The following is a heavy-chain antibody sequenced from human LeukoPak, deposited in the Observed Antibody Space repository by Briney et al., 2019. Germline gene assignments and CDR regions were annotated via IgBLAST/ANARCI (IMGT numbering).Heavy chain of an antibody. V-gene: IGHV3-7*01. CDR1: GFTFSSHW. D-gene: IGHD2-2*03. Sequence: GGSLRLSCAASGFTFSSHWMSWVRQAPGKGLEWVANIKQDGSEKYYVDSVKGRFTISRDNAKNSLYLQMNSLRAEDTAVYYCARGRMGIVVVPAAMGYYYYMDVWGKGTTVTVSS. J-gene: IGHJ6*03. CDR2: IKQDGSEK. CDR3: ARGRMGIVVVPAAMGYYYYMDV.